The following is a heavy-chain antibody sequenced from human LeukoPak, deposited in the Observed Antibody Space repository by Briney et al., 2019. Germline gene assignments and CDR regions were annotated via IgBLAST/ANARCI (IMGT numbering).Heavy chain of an antibody. V-gene: IGHV1-2*02. Sequence: ASVKVSCKASGYTFTSYYMHWVRQAPGQGLEWMGWINPNSGGTNYAQKFQGRVTMTRDTSISTAYMELSRLRSDDTAVYYCARGPYCSSTSCLDYYYYMDVWGKGTTVTVSS. D-gene: IGHD2-2*01. CDR2: INPNSGGT. CDR1: GYTFTSYY. CDR3: ARGPYCSSTSCLDYYYYMDV. J-gene: IGHJ6*03.